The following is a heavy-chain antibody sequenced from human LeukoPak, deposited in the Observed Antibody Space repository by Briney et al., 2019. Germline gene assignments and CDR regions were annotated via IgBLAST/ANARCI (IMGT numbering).Heavy chain of an antibody. Sequence: PGGSLRLSCAASGFTFSSYAMSWVRQTPGKGLEWVSAISGSAGSTFYADSVKGRFTISRDNSKNTLYLQMNSLRAEDTAVYNCSKDHVELVRGVLDYWGQGTLVTVSS. V-gene: IGHV3-23*01. CDR2: ISGSAGST. D-gene: IGHD3-10*01. CDR3: SKDHVELVRGVLDY. J-gene: IGHJ4*02. CDR1: GFTFSSYA.